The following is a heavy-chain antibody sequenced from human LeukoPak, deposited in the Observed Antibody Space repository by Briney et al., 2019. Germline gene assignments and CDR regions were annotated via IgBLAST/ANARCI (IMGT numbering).Heavy chain of an antibody. V-gene: IGHV4-39*01. J-gene: IGHJ4*02. Sequence: PSESLSPACIVSGGSISSSSVYWGWLRDTPVKGLEGTGRVFYSGSMYYNSCLESRVTLSAPTSKHRLSLRACALTAAATAADYCVRQLPYDSSWGSYHYYFDYWGQGTLVTVSS. CDR2: VFYSGSM. CDR1: GGSISSSSVY. D-gene: IGHD3-16*01. CDR3: VRQLPYDSSWGSYHYYFDY.